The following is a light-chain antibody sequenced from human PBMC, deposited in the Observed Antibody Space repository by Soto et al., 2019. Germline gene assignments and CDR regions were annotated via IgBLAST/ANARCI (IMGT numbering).Light chain of an antibody. J-gene: IGLJ1*01. CDR3: QAWDSSTYV. CDR2: QDT. Sequence: SYDLTQPPSVSVSPGQTASITCSGDKLGDKYASWYQQKPGQSPVLVIYQDTKRPSGIPERFSGSNSGNTATLTISGTQAMDEADYYCQAWDSSTYVFGAGTKLTVL. V-gene: IGLV3-1*01. CDR1: KLGDKY.